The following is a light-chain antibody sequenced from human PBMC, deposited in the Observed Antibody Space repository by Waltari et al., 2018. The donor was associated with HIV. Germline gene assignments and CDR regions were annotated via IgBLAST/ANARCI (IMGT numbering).Light chain of an antibody. CDR2: DDT. J-gene: IGLJ3*02. Sequence: SYVLTQPPSVSVAPGQTARITCGGNNIGSKSVHWYQQKPGQAPVLVVYDDTDRPSGIPERFSGSNSGNTATLTISRVEAGDEADYYCQVWDTSGDPWVFGGGTKLTFL. CDR3: QVWDTSGDPWV. CDR1: NIGSKS. V-gene: IGLV3-21*02.